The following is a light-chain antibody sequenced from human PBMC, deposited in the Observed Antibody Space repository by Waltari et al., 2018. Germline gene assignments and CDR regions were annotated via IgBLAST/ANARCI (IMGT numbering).Light chain of an antibody. CDR1: QSVSSN. CDR3: QQYDNWPLT. J-gene: IGKJ4*01. CDR2: GAS. Sequence: EIVMTQSPGTLSVSPGERATLSCRASQSVSSNLAWYQQKPGQAPRLLIYGASTRATASPARFSGSGSGTEFTLTISSLQSADFAVYYCQQYDNWPLTFGGGTNVEIK. V-gene: IGKV3-15*01.